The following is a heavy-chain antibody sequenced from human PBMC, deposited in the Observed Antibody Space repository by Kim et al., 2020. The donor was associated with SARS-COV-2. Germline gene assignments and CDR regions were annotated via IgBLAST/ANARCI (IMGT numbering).Heavy chain of an antibody. Sequence: ASVKVSCKASGYTFTSYAMNWVRQAPGQGLEWMGWINTNTGNPTYAQGFTGRFVFSLDTSVSTAYLQISSLKAEDTAVYYCAIPTTTYYDFWSEAAWFDPWGQGTLVTVSS. V-gene: IGHV7-4-1*02. CDR3: AIPTTTYYDFWSEAAWFDP. D-gene: IGHD3-3*01. J-gene: IGHJ5*02. CDR1: GYTFTSYA. CDR2: INTNTGNP.